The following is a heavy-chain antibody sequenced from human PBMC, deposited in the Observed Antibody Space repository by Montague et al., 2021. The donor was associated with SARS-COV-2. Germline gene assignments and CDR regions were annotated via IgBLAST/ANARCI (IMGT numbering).Heavy chain of an antibody. J-gene: IGHJ3*02. V-gene: IGHV4-39*02. D-gene: IGHD5-12*01. CDR3: ARRGRKLLPVATTIGGFDI. Sequence: SETLSLTCTVSGGSISSSIYYWDWIRQPPGKGLGWIGSIYDSGSTYYKPSLKSRVTISVDTSKNHFSLKLSSVTAADTAVYYCARRGRKLLPVATTIGGFDIWGQGTMVTVSS. CDR1: GGSISSSIYY. CDR2: IYDSGST.